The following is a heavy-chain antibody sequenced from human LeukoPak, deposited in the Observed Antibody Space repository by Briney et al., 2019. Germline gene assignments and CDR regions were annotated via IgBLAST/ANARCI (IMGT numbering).Heavy chain of an antibody. CDR2: INHSGST. D-gene: IGHD6-6*01. CDR3: ARLVPSSMIAARPLDY. V-gene: IGHV4-34*01. Sequence: SETLSLTCAVYGGSFSGYYWSWIRQPPGKGLEWIGEINHSGSTNYNPSLKSRVTISVDTSKNQFSLKLSSVTAADTAVYYCARLVPSSMIAARPLDYWGQGTLVTVSS. CDR1: GGSFSGYY. J-gene: IGHJ4*02.